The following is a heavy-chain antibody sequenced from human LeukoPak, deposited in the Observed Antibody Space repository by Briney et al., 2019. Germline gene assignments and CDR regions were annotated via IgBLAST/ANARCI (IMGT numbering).Heavy chain of an antibody. Sequence: SETLSLTCAVYGGSFSGYYWSWIRQPPGKGLEWIGEINHSGSTNYNPSLKSRVTISVDTSKNQFSLKLSSVTAEDTAVYYCARDVRITMVRGVTIPGGYWGQGTLVTVSS. D-gene: IGHD3-10*01. J-gene: IGHJ4*02. CDR3: ARDVRITMVRGVTIPGGY. V-gene: IGHV4-34*01. CDR1: GGSFSGYY. CDR2: INHSGST.